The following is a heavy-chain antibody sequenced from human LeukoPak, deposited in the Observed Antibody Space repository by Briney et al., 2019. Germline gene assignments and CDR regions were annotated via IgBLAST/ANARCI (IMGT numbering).Heavy chain of an antibody. D-gene: IGHD2-2*02. CDR2: INPNSGGT. CDR1: GYTFTGYY. Sequence: GASVKVSCKASGYTFTGYYMHWVRQAPGQGLEWIGWINPNSGGTNYAQKFQGRVTMTRDTSISTAYMELSRLRSDDTAVYYCASLTPDCSSTSCYTIQPVDYWGQGTLVTVSS. J-gene: IGHJ4*02. CDR3: ASLTPDCSSTSCYTIQPVDY. V-gene: IGHV1-2*02.